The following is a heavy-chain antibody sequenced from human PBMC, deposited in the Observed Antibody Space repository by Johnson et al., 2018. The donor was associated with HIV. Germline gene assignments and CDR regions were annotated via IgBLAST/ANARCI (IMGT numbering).Heavy chain of an antibody. V-gene: IGHV3-9*01. CDR1: GFTFDDYA. CDR3: AKIGQWRERLDAFDV. J-gene: IGHJ3*01. Sequence: EVQLVESGGGLVQPGRSLRLSCAASGFTFDDYAMHWVRQAPGKGLEWVSGISWNSGSTIYYADSVKGRFTISRDNSKNTLYLQMSSLRPEDTAVYYCAKIGQWRERLDAFDVWGQGTMVTVSS. CDR2: ISWNSGSTI. D-gene: IGHD6-19*01.